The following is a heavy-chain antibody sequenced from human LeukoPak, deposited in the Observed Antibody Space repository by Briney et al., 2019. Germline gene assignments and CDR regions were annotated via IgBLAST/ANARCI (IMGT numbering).Heavy chain of an antibody. J-gene: IGHJ3*02. CDR1: GGSISSYY. D-gene: IGHD1-1*01. Sequence: SETLSLTCTVSGGSISSYYWSWIRQPPGEGLEWIGYISNSGSTNYNPSLKNRGTISVDTSKNQLSLKLSYVTAADTAVYHCVRLQPNTGEWAFDIWGQGTLVSVSS. V-gene: IGHV4-59*01. CDR3: VRLQPNTGEWAFDI. CDR2: ISNSGST.